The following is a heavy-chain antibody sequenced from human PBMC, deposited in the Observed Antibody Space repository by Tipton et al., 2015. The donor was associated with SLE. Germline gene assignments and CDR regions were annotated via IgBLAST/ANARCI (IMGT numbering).Heavy chain of an antibody. CDR2: ISSSSSYI. D-gene: IGHD4-23*01. CDR1: GFTFSSYG. V-gene: IGHV3-21*01. Sequence: SLRLSCAASGFTFSSYGMHWVRQAPGKGLEWVSSISSSSSYIYYADSVKGRFTISRDNAKNSLYLQMNSLRAEDTAVYYCARDSHDYGGNAWGQGTLVTVSS. CDR3: ARDSHDYGGNA. J-gene: IGHJ5*02.